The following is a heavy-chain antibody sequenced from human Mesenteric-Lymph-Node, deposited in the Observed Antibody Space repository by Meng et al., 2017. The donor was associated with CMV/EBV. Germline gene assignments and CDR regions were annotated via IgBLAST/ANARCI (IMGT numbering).Heavy chain of an antibody. CDR3: ARDGGSSSWHYYGMDV. Sequence: GESLKISCAASGFTFSSYGMNWVRQAPGKGLEWVSSISSNYIYYADSVKGRFTISRDNARNSLYLQMNSLRAEDTAVYYCARDGGSSSWHYYGMDVWGQGTTVTVSS. CDR1: GFTFSSYG. D-gene: IGHD6-13*01. J-gene: IGHJ6*02. V-gene: IGHV3-21*01. CDR2: ISSNYI.